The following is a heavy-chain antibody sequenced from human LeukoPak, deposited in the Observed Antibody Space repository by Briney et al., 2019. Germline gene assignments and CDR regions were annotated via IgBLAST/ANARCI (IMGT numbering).Heavy chain of an antibody. Sequence: GSLRLSCTASGFSLHYYWMTWVRQGPGKGLEWVANIKQDGSEKYYVDSVKGRFTISRDNAKNSLYLQMNSLRAEDTAVYYCARSTTYYYDSSGYYYDRVYYYYGMDVWGQGTTVTVSS. CDR1: GFSLHYYW. J-gene: IGHJ6*02. D-gene: IGHD3-22*01. V-gene: IGHV3-7*03. CDR2: IKQDGSEK. CDR3: ARSTTYYYDSSGYYYDRVYYYYGMDV.